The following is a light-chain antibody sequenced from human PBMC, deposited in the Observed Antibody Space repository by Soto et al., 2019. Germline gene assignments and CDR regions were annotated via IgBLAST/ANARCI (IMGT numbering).Light chain of an antibody. CDR3: QQSYDMPYT. CDR2: LTS. CDR1: EKINSY. V-gene: IGKV1-39*01. Sequence: DIQLTQSPSSLSASVGDRVTITCRASEKINSYLNWYKQKPGKAPELVIYLTSSLQTGVTSRFGGSRSGPEFTLTITSLQPEDFATYYCQQSYDMPYTFGQGTKLEI. J-gene: IGKJ2*01.